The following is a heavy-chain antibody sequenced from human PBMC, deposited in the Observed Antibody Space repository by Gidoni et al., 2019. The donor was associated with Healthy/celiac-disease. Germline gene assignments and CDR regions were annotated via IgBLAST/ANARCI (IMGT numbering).Heavy chain of an antibody. D-gene: IGHD5-12*01. Sequence: VVQPGRSLRLSCAASGFTFSSYGMHWVRQAPGKGLEWVAVISYDGSNKYYADSVKGRFTISRDNSKNTLYLQMNSLRAEDTAVYYCAKDGGMATIGFDYWGQGTLVTVSS. CDR1: GFTFSSYG. CDR2: ISYDGSNK. CDR3: AKDGGMATIGFDY. J-gene: IGHJ4*02. V-gene: IGHV3-30*18.